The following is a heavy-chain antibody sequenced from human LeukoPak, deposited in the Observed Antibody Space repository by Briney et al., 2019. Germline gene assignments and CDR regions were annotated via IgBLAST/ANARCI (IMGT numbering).Heavy chain of an antibody. CDR1: GFTFSSYA. Sequence: GGPLRLSCAASGFTFSSYAMHWVRQAPGKGREWVAVISYNGSNKYYADSVRGRFTISRDNSKNTLYLQMNSQKAEDTAVYYCTTGALSGDYWGQGTLVTVSS. J-gene: IGHJ4*02. CDR2: ISYNGSNK. D-gene: IGHD6-25*01. CDR3: TTGALSGDY. V-gene: IGHV3-30*04.